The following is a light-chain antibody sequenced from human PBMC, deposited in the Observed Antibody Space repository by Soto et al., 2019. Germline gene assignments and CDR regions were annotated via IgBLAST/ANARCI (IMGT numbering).Light chain of an antibody. CDR2: DVS. V-gene: IGLV2-14*01. CDR3: SSYTSSSTLYV. CDR1: SSDVGGYNY. J-gene: IGLJ1*01. Sequence: QSPLTQPASVSGSPGQSITISCTGTSSDVGGYNYVSWYQQHPGKAPKLMIYDVSNRPSGVSDRFSGSKSGNTAALTISGRQAEDEADDYCSSYTSSSTLYVSGTGTKLTVL.